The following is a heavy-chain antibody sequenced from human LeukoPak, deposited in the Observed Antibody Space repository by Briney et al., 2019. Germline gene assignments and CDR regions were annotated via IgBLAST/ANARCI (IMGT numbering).Heavy chain of an antibody. V-gene: IGHV4-4*07. D-gene: IGHD2-21*02. CDR3: ARSMGTTATAFDY. CDR1: GGSITSNH. CDR2: ISNSGTT. J-gene: IGHJ4*02. Sequence: PSETLSLTCTVSGGSITSNHWSWIRQPAGKGLEWIGRISNSGTTNYNPSVNSRVTISVDTSNKQFSLKLSSVTAAATAVYYCARSMGTTATAFDYWGPGILVTVSS.